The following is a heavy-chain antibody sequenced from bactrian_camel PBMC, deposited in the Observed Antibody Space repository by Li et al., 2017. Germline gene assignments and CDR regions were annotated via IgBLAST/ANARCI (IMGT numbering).Heavy chain of an antibody. CDR2: TDVDSKV. CDR1: EYIGC. V-gene: IGHV3S53*01. D-gene: IGHD6*01. Sequence: HVQLVESGGDSVQAGGSLRLSCVTSEYIGCMGWFRQAPGKEREAVAATDVDSKVYYTTSVMGRFTISQDNNKRTVYLQMNSLKPEDTGMYYCSALCRIIAGSPANFGYSGQGTQVTVS. CDR3: SALCRIIAGSPANFGY. J-gene: IGHJ6*01.